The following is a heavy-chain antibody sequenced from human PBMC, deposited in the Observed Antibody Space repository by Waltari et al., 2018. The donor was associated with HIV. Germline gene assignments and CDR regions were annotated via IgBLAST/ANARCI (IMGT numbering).Heavy chain of an antibody. CDR2: IWSDGYNK. CDR3: VKERGPFNGFDI. J-gene: IGHJ3*02. CDR1: GFTSRGYG. D-gene: IGHD3-16*01. V-gene: IGHV3-33*06. Sequence: QVYLMESVGGVVQPGGSLKLSRAASGFTSRGYGMHWVRQAPGKGLEWVAVIWSDGYNKFYADSVRGRFTFSRDNSKYTLSLQMNSLRAEDTALYYCVKERGPFNGFDIWGQGTMVTVSS.